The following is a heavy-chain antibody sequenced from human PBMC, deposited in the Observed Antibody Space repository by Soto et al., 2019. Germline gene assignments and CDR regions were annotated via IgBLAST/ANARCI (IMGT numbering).Heavy chain of an antibody. D-gene: IGHD5-12*01. CDR3: AKRRVATYYFDY. V-gene: IGHV3-23*01. J-gene: IGHJ4*02. CDR2: ITGSGAGT. CDR1: GFTFSTYA. Sequence: ELQLLESGGGLVQPGGSLRLSCAASGFTFSTYAMSWVRQAPGKGLEWVSAITGSGAGTYYADSVKGRFTISRDNSESTLYLQMNTLRAEDTAIYFCAKRRVATYYFDYWGQGTLVTVS.